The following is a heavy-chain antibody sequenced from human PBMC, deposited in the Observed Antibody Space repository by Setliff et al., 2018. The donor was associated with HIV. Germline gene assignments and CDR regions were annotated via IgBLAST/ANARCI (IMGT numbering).Heavy chain of an antibody. CDR2: TRNKVNSYTT. D-gene: IGHD1-1*01. CDR3: EKGTDHEMEEHFDY. CDR1: GFTFSDHY. J-gene: IGHJ4*02. V-gene: IGHV3-72*01. Sequence: GGSLRLSCAASGFTFSDHYMDWVRQAPGKGLEWVGRTRNKVNSYTTEYAASVKGRFTISRDDAKNSLYLQMNNLKREDTSVYYCEKGTDHEMEEHFDYWGQGTLVTVSS.